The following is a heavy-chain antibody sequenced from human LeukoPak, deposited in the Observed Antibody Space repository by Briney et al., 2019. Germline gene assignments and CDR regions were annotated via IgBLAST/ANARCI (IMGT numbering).Heavy chain of an antibody. CDR2: ISYSGSS. V-gene: IGHV4-59*01. CDR3: GREGISYSPSPYYFDY. J-gene: IGHJ4*02. D-gene: IGHD2-15*01. Sequence: PSETLSLTPTLSRGSFTSFYCNSFRQPPGKGLEWIGYISYSGSSCYNPSLKSRITISVDTSKSQFSLRLSSVSAAYTAVYYCGREGISYSPSPYYFDYLGQGNLVTVSS. CDR1: RGSFTSFY.